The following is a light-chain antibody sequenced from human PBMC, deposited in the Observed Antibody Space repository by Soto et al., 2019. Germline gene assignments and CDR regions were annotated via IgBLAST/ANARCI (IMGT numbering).Light chain of an antibody. V-gene: IGLV2-11*01. CDR2: DVS. J-gene: IGLJ1*01. CDR1: SSDVGGYNY. CDR3: CSYAGSYTFVV. Sequence: QSALTQPRSVSGSPGQSVTISCTGTSSDVGGYNYVSWYQQHPGEAPKLMIYDVSKRPSGVPDRFSGSKSGNTASLTISGLQAEDEADYYCCSYAGSYTFVVFGTGTKLTVL.